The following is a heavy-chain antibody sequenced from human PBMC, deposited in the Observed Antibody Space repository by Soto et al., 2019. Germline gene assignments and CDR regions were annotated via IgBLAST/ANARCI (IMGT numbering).Heavy chain of an antibody. D-gene: IGHD3-10*01. CDR2: ISGSGGST. CDR1: GFTFSSYA. CDR3: AKDPLLWFGESEYYFDY. J-gene: IGHJ4*02. V-gene: IGHV3-23*01. Sequence: GGSLRLSCAASGFTFSSYAMSWVRQAPGKGLEWVSAISGSGGSTYYADSVKGRFTISRDNSKNTLYLQMNSLRAEDTAVYYCAKDPLLWFGESEYYFDYWGQGTLVTSPQ.